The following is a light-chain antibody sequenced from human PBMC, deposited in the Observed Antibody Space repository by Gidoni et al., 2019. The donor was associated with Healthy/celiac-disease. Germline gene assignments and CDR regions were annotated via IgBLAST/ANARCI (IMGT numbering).Light chain of an antibody. J-gene: IGKJ1*01. CDR3: QLGYSTPGT. CDR1: QSISSY. CDR2: AAS. Sequence: DIQMTQSPSSLSASVGDRVAITCRASQSISSYLNWYQQNPGQAPKLLIYAASSLQSGVPSRFSGSGSGTDFTLTISSLQTEDFATSFCQLGYSTPGTFGQGTKVEIK. V-gene: IGKV1-39*01.